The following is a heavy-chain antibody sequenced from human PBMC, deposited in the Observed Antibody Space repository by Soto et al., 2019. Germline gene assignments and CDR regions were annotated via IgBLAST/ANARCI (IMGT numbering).Heavy chain of an antibody. CDR3: ARGAFSSNSCYYLDY. D-gene: IGHD2-2*01. J-gene: IGHJ4*02. Sequence: QVQLQESGPGLVKPSQTLALTCTVSGGSINSDGYYWSWIRQHPGKGLEWIGYIYYSGTTHYNPSLKSRVTISVDTSKNRFSLKVNSMTAADTAVYYCARGAFSSNSCYYLDYWGQGTLVTVSS. CDR2: IYYSGTT. CDR1: GGSINSDGYY. V-gene: IGHV4-31*03.